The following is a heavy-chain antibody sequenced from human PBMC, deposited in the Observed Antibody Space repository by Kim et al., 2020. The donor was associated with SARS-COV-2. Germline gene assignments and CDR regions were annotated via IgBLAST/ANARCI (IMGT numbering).Heavy chain of an antibody. CDR1: GYTFTSYA. D-gene: IGHD3-10*01. CDR2: INTNTGNP. Sequence: ASVKVSCKASGYTFTSYAMNWVRQAPGQGLEWMGWINTNTGNPTYAQGFTGRFVFSLDTSVSTAYLQISSLKAEDTAVYYCARDLRLLWFGEQYGMDVWGQGTTVTVSS. V-gene: IGHV7-4-1*02. J-gene: IGHJ6*02. CDR3: ARDLRLLWFGEQYGMDV.